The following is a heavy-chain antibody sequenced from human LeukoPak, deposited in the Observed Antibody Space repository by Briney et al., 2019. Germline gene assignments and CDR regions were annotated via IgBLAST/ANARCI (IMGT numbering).Heavy chain of an antibody. V-gene: IGHV1-2*02. Sequence: ASVKVSCKTSGYSFTDYYMHWVRQAPGQGLEWMGWINPNSGGTSSAQKFQGRATMTRDTSITTVYMEVRWLTSDDTAIYYCARADRLHGGPYLIGPWGLGTLVTVSS. CDR3: ARADRLHGGPYLIGP. D-gene: IGHD2-21*01. CDR2: INPNSGGT. J-gene: IGHJ5*02. CDR1: GYSFTDYY.